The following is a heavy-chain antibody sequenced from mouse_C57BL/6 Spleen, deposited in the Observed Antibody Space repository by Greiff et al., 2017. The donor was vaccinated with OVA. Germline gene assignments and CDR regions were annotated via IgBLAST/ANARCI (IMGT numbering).Heavy chain of an antibody. J-gene: IGHJ2*01. CDR2: IDPNSGGT. D-gene: IGHD2-1*01. CDR1: GYTFPSSW. Sequence: QVQLHQPGAELVKPGASVKLSCKASGYTFPSSWMHWVKQRPGRGLEWIGRIDPNSGGTKYNEKFKSKATLTVDKPSSTAYMQLSSLTSEDSAVYYCARGYYGKEYYFDYWGQGTTLTVSS. CDR3: ARGYYGKEYYFDY. V-gene: IGHV1-72*01.